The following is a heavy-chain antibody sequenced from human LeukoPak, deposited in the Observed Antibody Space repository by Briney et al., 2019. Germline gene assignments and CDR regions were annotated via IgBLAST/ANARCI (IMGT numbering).Heavy chain of an antibody. V-gene: IGHV3-48*02. CDR1: GFTFSSYS. CDR2: ISSSSSTI. CDR3: ARDGYGDYVYLDAFDI. Sequence: LPGGSLRLSCAASGFTFSSYSMNWVRQAPGKGLEWVSYISSSSSTIYYADSVKGRFTISRDNAKNSLYLQMNSLRDEDTAVYYCARDGYGDYVYLDAFDIWGQGTMVTVSS. D-gene: IGHD4-17*01. J-gene: IGHJ3*02.